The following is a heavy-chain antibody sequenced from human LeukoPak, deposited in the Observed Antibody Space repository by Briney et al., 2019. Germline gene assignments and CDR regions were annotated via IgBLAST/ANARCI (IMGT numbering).Heavy chain of an antibody. J-gene: IGHJ4*02. CDR3: ARDCSSTSCYGFDY. D-gene: IGHD2-2*01. CDR2: MNPNNGNT. V-gene: IGHV1-8*01. CDR1: GYTFTSYD. Sequence: ASVKVSCKASGYTFTSYDINWVRQATGQGLEWMGWMNPNNGNTGYAQKFQGRVTMTRNTSISTAYMELSSLRSEDTAVYYCARDCSSTSCYGFDYWGQGTLVTVSS.